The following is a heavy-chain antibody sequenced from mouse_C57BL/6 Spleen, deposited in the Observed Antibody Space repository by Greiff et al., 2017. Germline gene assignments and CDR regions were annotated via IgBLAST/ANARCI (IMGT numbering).Heavy chain of an antibody. D-gene: IGHD1-1*01. V-gene: IGHV1-82*01. J-gene: IGHJ1*03. CDR1: GYAFSGSW. Sequence: QVQLQQSGPELVKPGASVKISCKASGYAFSGSWMNWVKQRPGKGLEWIGRIYPGDGATNYNGKFKGKATLTADQSSSTAYMQLSSLTSEDSAVYFSARDSTVVDHGYFDVWGTGTTVTVSS. CDR3: ARDSTVVDHGYFDV. CDR2: IYPGDGAT.